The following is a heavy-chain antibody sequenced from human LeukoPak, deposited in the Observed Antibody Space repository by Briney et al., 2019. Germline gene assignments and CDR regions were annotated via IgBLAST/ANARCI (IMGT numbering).Heavy chain of an antibody. D-gene: IGHD6-19*01. V-gene: IGHV3-64D*08. CDR2: ISSSGDST. CDR1: SFTFSSYA. CDR3: VKDRMAVAGTAPLHY. Sequence: GGSLRLSCSASSFTFSSYAMHWVSQAPGKGLEYVSAISSSGDSTYYADSVKGRFTTSRDNSKNTLYLQMSSLRPEDAAVYYCVKDRMAVAGTAPLHYWGLGILVTVSS. J-gene: IGHJ4*02.